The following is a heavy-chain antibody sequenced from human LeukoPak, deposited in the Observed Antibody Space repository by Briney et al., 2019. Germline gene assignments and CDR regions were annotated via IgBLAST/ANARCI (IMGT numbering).Heavy chain of an antibody. J-gene: IGHJ5*02. CDR3: ARVDVVVVAEENWFDP. CDR1: GGSISSSSYY. CDR2: IYYSGST. V-gene: IGHV4-39*07. D-gene: IGHD2-15*01. Sequence: SETLSLTCTVSGGSISSSSYYWGWIRQPPGTGLEWIGSIYYSGSTYYNPSLKSRVTISVDTSKNQFSLKLSSVTAADTAVYYCARVDVVVVAEENWFDPWGQGTLVTVSS.